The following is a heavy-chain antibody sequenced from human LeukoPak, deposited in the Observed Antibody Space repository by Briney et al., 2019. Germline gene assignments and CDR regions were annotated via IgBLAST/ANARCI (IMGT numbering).Heavy chain of an antibody. J-gene: IGHJ5*02. CDR1: GGSFSGYY. CDR2: INHSGST. Sequence: SETLSLTCAVYGGSFSGYYWSWIRQPPGKGLEWIGEINHSGSTNYNPSLKSRVTISVDTSKNQFSLKLSSVTAADTAVYYCARRVVGATRRVNWFDPWGQGTLVTVSS. CDR3: ARRVVGATRRVNWFDP. V-gene: IGHV4-34*01. D-gene: IGHD1-26*01.